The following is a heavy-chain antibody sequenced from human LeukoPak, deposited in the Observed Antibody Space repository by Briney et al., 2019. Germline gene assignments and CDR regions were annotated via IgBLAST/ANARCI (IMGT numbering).Heavy chain of an antibody. D-gene: IGHD6-19*01. V-gene: IGHV1-3*01. CDR3: ARDRDSSGWYGPYNWFDP. CDR2: INAGNGNT. J-gene: IGHJ5*02. Sequence: GASVKVSCKASGYTFTSYGISWVRQAPGQGLEWMGWINAGNGNTKYSQKFQGRVTITRDTSASTAYMELSSLRSEDTAVYYCARDRDSSGWYGPYNWFDPWGQGTLVTVSS. CDR1: GYTFTSYG.